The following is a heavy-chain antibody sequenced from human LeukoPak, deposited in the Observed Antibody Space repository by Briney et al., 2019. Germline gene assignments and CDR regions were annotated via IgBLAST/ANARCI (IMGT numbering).Heavy chain of an antibody. V-gene: IGHV3-23*01. CDR3: ARDPNGDYIGAFEF. D-gene: IGHD4-17*01. CDR1: GFTFSNYA. J-gene: IGHJ3*01. CDR2: ITSAGAP. Sequence: GGSLRLSCAASGFTFSNYAVMWVRQAPGQGLEWVSAITSAGAPRYADSVKGRFTISRDNSKNTLYLQMNSLRAEDTAQYFCARDPNGDYIGAFEFWGPGTGVTVSS.